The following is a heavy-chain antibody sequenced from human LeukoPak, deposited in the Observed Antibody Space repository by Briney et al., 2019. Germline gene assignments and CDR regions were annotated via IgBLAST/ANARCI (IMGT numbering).Heavy chain of an antibody. D-gene: IGHD6-19*01. CDR2: ISYGGSNT. J-gene: IGHJ4*02. Sequence: GGSLRLSCAASGFTFSSSAMHWVRQAPGRGLEWVAVISYGGSNTYYADSVKGRFTISRDNSKNTLFLQMNSLRPEDTAVYYCARGTYSSGWYYFDYWGQGTLVTVSS. CDR3: ARGTYSSGWYYFDY. V-gene: IGHV3-30-3*01. CDR1: GFTFSSSA.